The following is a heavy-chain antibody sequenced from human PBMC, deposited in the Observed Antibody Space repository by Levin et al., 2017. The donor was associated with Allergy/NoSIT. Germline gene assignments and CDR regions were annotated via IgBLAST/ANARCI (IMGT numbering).Heavy chain of an antibody. CDR3: ARHESHYYGSGSYYNRGHYYYYYGMDV. Sequence: GESLKISCKGSGYSFTSYWIGWVRQMPGKGLEWMGIIYPGDSDTRYSPSFQGQVTISADKSISTAYLQWSSLKASDTAMYYCARHESHYYGSGSYYNRGHYYYYYGMDVWGQGTTVTVSS. CDR2: IYPGDSDT. CDR1: GYSFTSYW. V-gene: IGHV5-51*01. J-gene: IGHJ6*02. D-gene: IGHD3-10*01.